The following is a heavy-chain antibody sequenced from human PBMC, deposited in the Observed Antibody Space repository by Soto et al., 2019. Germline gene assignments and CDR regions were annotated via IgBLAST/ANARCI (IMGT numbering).Heavy chain of an antibody. CDR1: GFTFGSYA. Sequence: EVQLLESGGSLVQPGGGSLRLSCAASGFTFGSYAMSWVRQAPGKGLKWVSVISGSGDSTYYADSVKGRFTISRDNSKNTLYLQMNSPRAEDTAVYYCARSRGGSCYLPVDLWGQGTLVTVSS. J-gene: IGHJ1*01. V-gene: IGHV3-23*01. D-gene: IGHD2-15*01. CDR2: ISGSGDST. CDR3: ARSRGGSCYLPVDL.